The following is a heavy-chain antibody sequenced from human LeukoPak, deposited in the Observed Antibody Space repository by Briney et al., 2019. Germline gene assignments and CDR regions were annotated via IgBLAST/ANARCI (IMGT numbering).Heavy chain of an antibody. CDR2: IKQDGSEK. CDR3: ASGSYPASFDY. J-gene: IGHJ4*02. D-gene: IGHD1-26*01. Sequence: GGSLRLSCAASGFTFSSYWMSWVRQAPGKGLEWVANIKQDGSEKYYVDSVEGRFTISRDNAKNSLYLQMNSLRAEDTAVYYCASGSYPASFDYWGQGTLVTVSS. CDR1: GFTFSSYW. V-gene: IGHV3-7*01.